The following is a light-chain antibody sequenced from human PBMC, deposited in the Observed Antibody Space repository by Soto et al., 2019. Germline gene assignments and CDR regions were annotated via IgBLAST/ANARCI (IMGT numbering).Light chain of an antibody. CDR3: QHYGNSPLT. CDR2: GAS. Sequence: EIVLTQSPDTLSLSPGERATLTCRASQSVSSSYLAWYQQKPGQAPRLLVYGASSRATGIPDRFSGSVSGTDFTLTISRLEPEDFAVYYCQHYGNSPLTFGQGTRLEI. J-gene: IGKJ5*01. CDR1: QSVSSSY. V-gene: IGKV3-20*01.